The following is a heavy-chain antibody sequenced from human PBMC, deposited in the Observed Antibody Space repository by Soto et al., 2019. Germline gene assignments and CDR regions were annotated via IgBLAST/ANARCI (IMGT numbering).Heavy chain of an antibody. CDR2: ISYDGNNK. Sequence: QVQLVESGGGVVQPGRSLRLSCAASGFTFRRHNIHWVRQAPGKGLEWVTVISYDGNNKNYADSVKGRFTISRDNSKNTLYLEMNSLRDEDTAVYYRAKDRSRTWSFDYWGQGTPVTVSS. CDR3: AKDRSRTWSFDY. CDR1: GFTFRRHN. D-gene: IGHD6-13*01. J-gene: IGHJ4*02. V-gene: IGHV3-30*18.